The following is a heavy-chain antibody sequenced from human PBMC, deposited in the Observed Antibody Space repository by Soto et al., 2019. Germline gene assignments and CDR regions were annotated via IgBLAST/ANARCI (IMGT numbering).Heavy chain of an antibody. D-gene: IGHD2-15*01. CDR2: IYYSGST. CDR1: GGSISSGGYY. J-gene: IGHJ5*02. CDR3: ARHCLYCSGGVNWFDP. Sequence: PSETLSLTCTVSGGSISSGGYYWSWIRQHPGKGLEWIGYIYYSGSTYYNPSLKSRVTISVDTSRNQFSLKLSSVTAADTAVYYCARHCLYCSGGVNWFDPWGQGTLVTVSS. V-gene: IGHV4-31*03.